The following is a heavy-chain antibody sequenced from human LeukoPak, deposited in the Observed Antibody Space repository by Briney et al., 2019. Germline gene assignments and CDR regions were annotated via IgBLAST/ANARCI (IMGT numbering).Heavy chain of an antibody. V-gene: IGHV3-7*01. CDR3: ARGGRGDRPNY. J-gene: IGHJ4*02. CDR2: IKQDGSEK. Sequence: GGSLRLSCAASGFTFSDYWMNWVRQAPGKGLEWVANIKQDGSEKKYVDSVKGRFTSSRDNAKNSLYLQINSLRVEDTAVYYCARGGRGDRPNYWGQGTLVTVSS. D-gene: IGHD3-16*01. CDR1: GFTFSDYW.